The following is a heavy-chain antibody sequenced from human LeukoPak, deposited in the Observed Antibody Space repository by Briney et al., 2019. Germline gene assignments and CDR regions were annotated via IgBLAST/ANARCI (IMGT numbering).Heavy chain of an antibody. CDR3: ARSGYSSGWPDY. CDR1: GYTFLTHY. CDR2: INPSGGST. Sequence: ASVKVSCKASGYTFLTHYMHWVRQAPGQGFEWMGIINPSGGSTSYAQKFQGRVTVTRDTSTIYMELSSLRSEDTAVYYCARSGYSSGWPDYWGQGNLVTVSS. J-gene: IGHJ4*02. V-gene: IGHV1-46*01. D-gene: IGHD6-19*01.